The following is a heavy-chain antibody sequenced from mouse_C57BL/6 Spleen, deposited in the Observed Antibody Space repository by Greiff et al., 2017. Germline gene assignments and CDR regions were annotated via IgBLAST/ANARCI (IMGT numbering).Heavy chain of an antibody. J-gene: IGHJ2*01. Sequence: VQLQQSGPGLVKPSQSLSLTCSVTGYSITSGYYWNWIRQFPGNKLEWMGYISYDGSNNYNPSLKNRISITRDTSKNQFFLKLNSVTTEDTATYYCARDPLFDYWGQGTTLTVSS. CDR1: GYSITSGYY. CDR3: ARDPLFDY. CDR2: ISYDGSN. V-gene: IGHV3-6*01.